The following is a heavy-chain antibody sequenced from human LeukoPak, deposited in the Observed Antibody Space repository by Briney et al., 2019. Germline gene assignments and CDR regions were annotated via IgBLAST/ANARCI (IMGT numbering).Heavy chain of an antibody. V-gene: IGHV3-21*01. CDR2: ISSSSSYI. CDR3: ARGLTGTTYPFDY. D-gene: IGHD1-7*01. CDR1: GFTFSSYA. Sequence: GGSLRLSCAASGFTFSSYAMNWVRQAPGKGLEWVSSISSSSSYIYYADSVKGRFTISRDNAKNSLYLQMNSLRAEDTAVYYCARGLTGTTYPFDYWGQGTLVTVSS. J-gene: IGHJ4*02.